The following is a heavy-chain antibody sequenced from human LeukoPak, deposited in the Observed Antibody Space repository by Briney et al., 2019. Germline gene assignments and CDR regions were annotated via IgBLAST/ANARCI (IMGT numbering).Heavy chain of an antibody. CDR1: GFTFSSYE. D-gene: IGHD6-19*01. J-gene: IGHJ4*02. CDR3: ATDDGAVPGPDFEY. V-gene: IGHV3-48*03. CDR2: ISSSGTK. Sequence: GGSLILSCAASGFTFSSYEMNWVRQAPGKGLEWLSYISSSGTKYYADSVKGRFTISRDNAKKSVFLQMNSLRAEDTAVYYCATDDGAVPGPDFEYWGQGTLVTVSS.